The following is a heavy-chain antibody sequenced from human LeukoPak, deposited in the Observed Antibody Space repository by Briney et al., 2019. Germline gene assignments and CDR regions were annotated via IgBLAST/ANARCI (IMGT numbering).Heavy chain of an antibody. Sequence: SQTLSLTCTVSGGSLSSGDYYWSWIRQPPGKGLEWIGYIYHSGSTYYNPSLKSRVTISVDTSKNQFSLKLSSVTAADTAVYYCARGRGWTFDYWGQGTLVTASS. V-gene: IGHV4-30-4*01. CDR3: ARGRGWTFDY. J-gene: IGHJ4*02. CDR2: IYHSGST. CDR1: GGSLSSGDYY. D-gene: IGHD6-19*01.